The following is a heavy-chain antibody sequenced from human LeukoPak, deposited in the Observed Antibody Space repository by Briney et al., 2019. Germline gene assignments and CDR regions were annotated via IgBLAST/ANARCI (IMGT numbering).Heavy chain of an antibody. CDR1: GFILSNHW. CDR3: ARNNDMDV. D-gene: IGHD1/OR15-1a*01. CDR2: VNKDGSEN. J-gene: IGHJ6*02. Sequence: PGSSLRLSCAASGFILSNHWMTWVRQAPGKGPEWVANVNKDGSENYYVDSVKGRFTISRDTAKNSLYLQMNNLRAEDTALYYCARNNDMDVWGQGTTVTVSS. V-gene: IGHV3-7*03.